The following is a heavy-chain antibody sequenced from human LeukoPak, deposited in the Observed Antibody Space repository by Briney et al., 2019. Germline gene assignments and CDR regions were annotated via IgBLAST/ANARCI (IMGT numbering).Heavy chain of an antibody. CDR2: INPNSGDT. CDR3: ARDGPSMVPDYDY. CDR1: GYTFTGYY. D-gene: IGHD3-10*01. J-gene: IGHJ4*02. Sequence: ASVKVSCKASGYTFTGYYLHWVRQAPGQGLEWMGWINPNSGDTGNAEKFQGRVTMTRDTSISTAYMELSRLRPDDTAVYYCARDGPSMVPDYDYWGQGTLVTVSS. V-gene: IGHV1-2*02.